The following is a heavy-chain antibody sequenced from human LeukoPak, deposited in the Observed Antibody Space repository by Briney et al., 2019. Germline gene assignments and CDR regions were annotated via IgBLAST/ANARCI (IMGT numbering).Heavy chain of an antibody. CDR1: GYTFTSYG. Sequence: ASVKVSCKASGYTFTSYGISWVRQAPGQGLEWMGWISAYNGNTNYAQKLQGRVTMTTDTSTSTAYMELRSLRSDDTAVYYCAISIAAAGNRHFDYWGQGTLVTVSS. J-gene: IGHJ4*02. D-gene: IGHD6-13*01. V-gene: IGHV1-18*01. CDR3: AISIAAAGNRHFDY. CDR2: ISAYNGNT.